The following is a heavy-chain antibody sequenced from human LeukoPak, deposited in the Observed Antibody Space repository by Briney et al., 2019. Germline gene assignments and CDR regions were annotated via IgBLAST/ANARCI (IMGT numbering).Heavy chain of an antibody. CDR3: AREEVRRAVAGYFDN. J-gene: IGHJ4*02. D-gene: IGHD6-19*01. V-gene: IGHV1-18*01. CDR1: GYTFTSYG. CDR2: ISGYNGNT. Sequence: ASVKVSCKASGYTFTSYGISWVRQAPGQGLEWMGWISGYNGNTNYAQKLQGRVTMTTDTSTSTVYMELRSLRSDDTAVYYCAREEVRRAVAGYFDNWGQGTLFTVSS.